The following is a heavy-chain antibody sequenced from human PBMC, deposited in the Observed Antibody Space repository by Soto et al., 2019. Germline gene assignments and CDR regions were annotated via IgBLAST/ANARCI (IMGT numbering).Heavy chain of an antibody. CDR2: IKSKTDGGTT. D-gene: IGHD5-18*01. Sequence: PGGSLRLSCAASGFTCSNAWMSWVRQAPGKGLEWVGRIKSKTDGGTTDYAAPVKGRFTISRDDSKNTLYLQMNSLKTEDTAVYYCTTGAPYSYDTYWGQGTLVTVSS. J-gene: IGHJ4*02. V-gene: IGHV3-15*01. CDR1: GFTCSNAW. CDR3: TTGAPYSYDTY.